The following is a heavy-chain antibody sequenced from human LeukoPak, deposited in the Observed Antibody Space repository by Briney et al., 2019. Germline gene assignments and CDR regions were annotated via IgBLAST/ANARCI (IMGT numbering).Heavy chain of an antibody. Sequence: SETLSLTCTVSGDSISSYYWSWIRQPLGKGLEWIGYVYYSGSTNYNPSLKSRVTISVDTSKNQFSLRLSSVTAADTAVYYCARMVTPYFDLWGRGTLVTVSS. V-gene: IGHV4-59*08. J-gene: IGHJ2*01. CDR3: ARMVTPYFDL. D-gene: IGHD5-18*01. CDR1: GDSISSYY. CDR2: VYYSGST.